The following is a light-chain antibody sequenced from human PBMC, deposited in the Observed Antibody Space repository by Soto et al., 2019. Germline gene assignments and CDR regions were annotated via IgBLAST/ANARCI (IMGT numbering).Light chain of an antibody. CDR1: QTISRW. CDR3: QQYSTYWT. J-gene: IGKJ1*01. Sequence: DIQLTQSPSTLSASLGDRVSITCRASQTISRWLAWYQQKPGKAPKLLIYDASSLESGVPSRFSGSGSGTESTLTISSLQSDDFATYYCQQYSTYWTFGQGTKVEIK. CDR2: DAS. V-gene: IGKV1-5*01.